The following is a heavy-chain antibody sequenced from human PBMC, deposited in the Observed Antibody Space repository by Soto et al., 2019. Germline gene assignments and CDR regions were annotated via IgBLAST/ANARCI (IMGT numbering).Heavy chain of an antibody. CDR2: IHYTGGT. J-gene: IGHJ4*02. V-gene: IGHV4-59*08. CDR1: GGSISGYY. Sequence: SETLSLTYTVSGGSISGYYWSWIRQPPGKGLEWIGYIHYTGGTYYNPSLNSRVTISVDTSKNQFSLKLNSVTAADTAAYFCARHRVGGSSYNFDFWGQGAPVTVSS. CDR3: ARHRVGGSSYNFDF. D-gene: IGHD2-15*01.